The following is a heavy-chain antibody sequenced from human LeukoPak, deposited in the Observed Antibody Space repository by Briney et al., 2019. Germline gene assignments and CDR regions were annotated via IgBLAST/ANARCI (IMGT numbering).Heavy chain of an antibody. D-gene: IGHD3-22*01. J-gene: IGHJ4*02. CDR2: IKSKTDGGTT. CDR1: RFTFSNAW. CDR3: TTDSSGYYEGYFDY. V-gene: IGHV3-15*01. Sequence: GGALRLSCAASRFTFSNAWMSWVRQAPGKGLEWVGRIKSKTDGGTTDYAAPVKGRFTISRDDSKNTLYLQMNSLKTEDTAVYYCTTDSSGYYEGYFDYWGQGTLVTVSS.